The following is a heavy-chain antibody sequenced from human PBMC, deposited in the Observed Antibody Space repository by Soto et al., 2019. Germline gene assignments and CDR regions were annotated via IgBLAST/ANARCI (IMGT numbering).Heavy chain of an antibody. CDR2: ISYDGTNK. Sequence: LRLSCAASGFTFSSSGMHWVRQAPGKGPEWVALISYDGTNKFYADSVKGRFTISRDNSKSTLYLQVDSLRPEDAAVYYCARDPKTSGGQHWAFNYFDSWGQGTLVTVSS. V-gene: IGHV3-30*03. J-gene: IGHJ4*02. CDR3: ARDPKTSGGQHWAFNYFDS. D-gene: IGHD7-27*01. CDR1: GFTFSSSG.